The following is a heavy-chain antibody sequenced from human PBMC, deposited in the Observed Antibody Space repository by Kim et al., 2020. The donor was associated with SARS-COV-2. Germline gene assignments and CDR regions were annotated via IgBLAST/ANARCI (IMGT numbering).Heavy chain of an antibody. CDR3: TTPYYY. D-gene: IGHD2-21*01. V-gene: IGHV3-15*01. J-gene: IGHJ4*02. Sequence: DGGTTDYAAPVKGRFTISRDDSKNPLYLQMNSLKTEDTAVYYCTTPYYYWGQGTLVTVSS. CDR2: DGGTT.